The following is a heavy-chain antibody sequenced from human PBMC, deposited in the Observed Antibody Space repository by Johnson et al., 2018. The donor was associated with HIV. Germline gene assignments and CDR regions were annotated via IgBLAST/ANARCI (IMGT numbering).Heavy chain of an antibody. Sequence: QVQLVESGGGVVQPGRSLRLSCAASGFTFSSYAMHWVRQAPGKGLEWVAVIRYDGSNKYYADSVKGRFTISRDNSKNTLHLQMNSLRAADTAVYYCAKDKDAFDIWGQGTMVTVSS. CDR2: IRYDGSNK. CDR3: AKDKDAFDI. CDR1: GFTFSSYA. J-gene: IGHJ3*02. V-gene: IGHV3-30-3*02.